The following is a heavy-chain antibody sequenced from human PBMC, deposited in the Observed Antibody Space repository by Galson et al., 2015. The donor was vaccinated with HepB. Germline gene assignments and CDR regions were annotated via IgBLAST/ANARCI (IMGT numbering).Heavy chain of an antibody. V-gene: IGHV6-1*01. CDR2: TYYRSQWYN. CDR3: AAGWALGS. D-gene: IGHD2-15*01. Sequence: CAISGDSVSSTTAAWNWIRQSPSRGLEWLGRTYYRSQWYNDYALSVQSRMTITADTTKNQFSLQLNSVTPEDTAVYYCAAGWALGSWGQGTLVTVTS. J-gene: IGHJ4*02. CDR1: GDSVSSTTAA.